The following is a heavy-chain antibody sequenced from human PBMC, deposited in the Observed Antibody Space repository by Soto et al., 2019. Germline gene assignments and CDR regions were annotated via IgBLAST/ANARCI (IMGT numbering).Heavy chain of an antibody. CDR2: TNTDGSST. D-gene: IGHD2-2*01. CDR1: GFTFSTYW. V-gene: IGHV3-74*01. J-gene: IGHJ4*02. CDR3: ARGTRVIPAESDFDY. Sequence: EVQLVESGGGLVQPGGSLRLSCAASGFTFSTYWMHWVRQAPGKGLVWVSRTNTDGSSTTYADSVEGRFTISRDNDKNTLYFQMNSLRAEDTAVYYCARGTRVIPAESDFDYWGQGTLVTVSS.